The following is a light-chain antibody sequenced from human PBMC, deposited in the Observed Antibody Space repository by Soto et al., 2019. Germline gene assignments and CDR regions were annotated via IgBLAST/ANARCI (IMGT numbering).Light chain of an antibody. J-gene: IGKJ1*01. V-gene: IGKV1-27*01. CDR3: QQYNSAPRT. CDR2: AAS. CDR1: QGIRNY. Sequence: DIQMTQSPSSLSASVGDAVTITCRASQGIRNYLAWYQQKPGKVPKLLIYAASTLQSGVPSRFSGSGSGTDFTLTISILQPEDVATYYCQQYNSAPRTFGQGTKVEIK.